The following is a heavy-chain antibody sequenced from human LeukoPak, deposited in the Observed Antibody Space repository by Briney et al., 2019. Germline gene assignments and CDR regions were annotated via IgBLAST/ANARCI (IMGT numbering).Heavy chain of an antibody. J-gene: IGHJ3*02. CDR2: IYNDGRT. CDR1: GFTVNNKY. D-gene: IGHD3-22*01. V-gene: IGHV3-53*01. CDR3: ARGLFLSGYLDAFDI. Sequence: GGSLRLSCAASGFTVNNKYMTWVRQAPGKGLEWVLLIYNDGRTYFADSVKGRCTISRDNLKNVWYFQMNSLKVENTALYYCARGLFLSGYLDAFDIWGQGTVVTVSS.